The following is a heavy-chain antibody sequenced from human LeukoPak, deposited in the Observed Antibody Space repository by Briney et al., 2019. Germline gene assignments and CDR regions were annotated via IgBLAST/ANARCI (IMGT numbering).Heavy chain of an antibody. CDR3: AREVTLSGSSDY. CDR2: INPNSGGT. V-gene: IGHV1-2*02. J-gene: IGHJ4*02. CDR1: GYTFTSYA. Sequence: ASVKVSCKASGYTFTSYAMHWVRQAPGQRLEWMGWINPNSGGTNYAQKFQGRVTMTRDTSISTAYMELSRLRSDDTAVYYCAREVTLSGSSDYWGQGTLVTVSS. D-gene: IGHD1-26*01.